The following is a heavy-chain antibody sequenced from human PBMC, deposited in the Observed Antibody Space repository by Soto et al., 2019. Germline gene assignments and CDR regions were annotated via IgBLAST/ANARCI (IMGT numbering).Heavy chain of an antibody. Sequence: PGESLKISFQASGYTFTSYWISWVLQRPGKGLEWMGRIDPSDSYNNYGPSFQGHVHISVDKSLSTAYLQWSSLKASDTAMYFCARHKREGYLIVPGASDDWGQGTQVTVSS. J-gene: IGHJ4*02. CDR1: GYTFTSYW. V-gene: IGHV5-10-1*01. D-gene: IGHD3-22*01. CDR2: IDPSDSYN. CDR3: ARHKREGYLIVPGASDD.